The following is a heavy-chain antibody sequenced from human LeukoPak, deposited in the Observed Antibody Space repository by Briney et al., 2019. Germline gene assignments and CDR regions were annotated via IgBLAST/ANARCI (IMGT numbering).Heavy chain of an antibody. J-gene: IGHJ6*02. CDR1: GFSFSGYG. CDR3: ARVGAASGTPYYYGMDV. Sequence: GRSLRLSCAASGFSFSGYGMHWVRQAPGKGLEWVAVIWYDGSNKDYADSVKGRFTISRDNSKNTLLLQMNSLRVEDTAVYYCARVGAASGTPYYYGMDVWGQGTTVTVSS. CDR2: IWYDGSNK. D-gene: IGHD6-13*01. V-gene: IGHV3-33*01.